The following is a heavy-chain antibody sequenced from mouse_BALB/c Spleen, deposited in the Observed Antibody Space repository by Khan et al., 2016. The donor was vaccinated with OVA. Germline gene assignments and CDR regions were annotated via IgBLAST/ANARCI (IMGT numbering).Heavy chain of an antibody. CDR3: TRHGYVAWFTY. Sequence: MQLEESGPELMKPGASVKISCKASGYSFTSYYIHWVMESHGKSLEWIGYIDPFSGDTTYNQKFKGKATLTVDKSSSTAYILLSNLTSEDSAVYYCTRHGYVAWFTYWGQGTLVTGSA. J-gene: IGHJ3*01. V-gene: IGHV1S135*01. CDR1: GYSFTSYY. D-gene: IGHD2-2*01. CDR2: IDPFSGDT.